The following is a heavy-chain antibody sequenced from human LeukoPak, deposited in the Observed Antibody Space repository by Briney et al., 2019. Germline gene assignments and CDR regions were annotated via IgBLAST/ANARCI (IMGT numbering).Heavy chain of an antibody. CDR1: GGSITSSSYH. CDR3: ARDHIVPAAFDP. Sequence: SETLSLTCTVSGGSITSSSYHWGWIRQPPGKGLEWIGSMYYSGSTYHNPSLKSRVTISVDTSKNQFSLKLTSVTAADMAVYYCARDHIVPAAFDPWGQGTLVTVSS. D-gene: IGHD2-2*01. J-gene: IGHJ5*02. CDR2: MYYSGST. V-gene: IGHV4-39*07.